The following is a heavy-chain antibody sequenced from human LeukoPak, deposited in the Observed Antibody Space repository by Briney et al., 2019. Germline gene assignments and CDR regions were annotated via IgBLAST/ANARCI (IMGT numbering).Heavy chain of an antibody. CDR2: ISYDGSNK. V-gene: IGHV3-30*04. J-gene: IGHJ4*03. Sequence: GRSLRLSCAASGFTFSSYAMHWVRQAPGKGLEWVAVISYDGSNKYYADSVKGRFTISRDNSKNTLYLQMNSLRAEDTAVYYCARVLTLGGYDSIAAAGTRDYWGQGTTVTVSS. CDR3: ARVLTLGGYDSIAAAGTRDY. CDR1: GFTFSSYA. D-gene: IGHD6-13*01.